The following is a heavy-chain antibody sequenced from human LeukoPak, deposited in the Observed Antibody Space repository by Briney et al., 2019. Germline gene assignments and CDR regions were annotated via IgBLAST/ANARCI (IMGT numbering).Heavy chain of an antibody. D-gene: IGHD6-13*01. V-gene: IGHV4-34*01. CDR3: ATEPIAAAGDY. Sequence: SETLSLTCAVYGGSFSGYYWSWIRQPPGKGLEWIGEINHSGSTNYNPSLKSRVTISVDTSKNQFSLKLSSVTAADTAVYYCATEPIAAAGDYWGQGTLVTVSS. CDR2: INHSGST. J-gene: IGHJ4*02. CDR1: GGSFSGYY.